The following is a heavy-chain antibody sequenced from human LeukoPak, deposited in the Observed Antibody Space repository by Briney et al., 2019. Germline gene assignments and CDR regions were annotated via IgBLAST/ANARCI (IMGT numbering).Heavy chain of an antibody. Sequence: GGSLRLSCAASGFIFRTYSMHWVRQAPGGGLQYVSAISSDGGSTYYADSVKDRFTISRDNSKSTLYLQMGSLRVEDMGLYYCARAVGYPYHYDCWGQGTLVTVSS. J-gene: IGHJ4*02. CDR1: GFIFRTYS. CDR3: ARAVGYPYHYDC. V-gene: IGHV3-64*02. D-gene: IGHD6-25*01. CDR2: ISSDGGST.